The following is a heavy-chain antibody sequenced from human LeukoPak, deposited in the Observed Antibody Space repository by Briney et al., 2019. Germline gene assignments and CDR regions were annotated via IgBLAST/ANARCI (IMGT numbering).Heavy chain of an antibody. D-gene: IGHD2-2*01. CDR2: IYYSGST. Sequence: PSETLSLTCTVSGGSISSSSYYWGWIRQPPGNGLEWIGSIYYSGSTYYNPSLKSRVTIPVDTSKNQFSLKLSSVTAADTAVYYYAREYCSRSSCQFDYWGQGTLVTVSS. V-gene: IGHV4-39*07. J-gene: IGHJ4*02. CDR3: AREYCSRSSCQFDY. CDR1: GGSISSSSYY.